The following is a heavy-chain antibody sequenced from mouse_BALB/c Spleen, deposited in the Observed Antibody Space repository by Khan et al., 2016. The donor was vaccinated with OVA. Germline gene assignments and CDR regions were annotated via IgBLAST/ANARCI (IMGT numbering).Heavy chain of an antibody. V-gene: IGHV1S135*01. CDR2: IDPFSGGT. J-gene: IGHJ3*01. CDR1: GYSFTSYY. Sequence: VQLQQSGPELMKPGASVKISCKASGYSFTSYYIHWMMQSHGKSLEWIGYIDPFSGGTTYNQKFKGQATLTVDKSSSTAYILLSNLTSEDSAVYDCARRGFVAWFTYWGQGTMVTVSA. CDR3: ARRGFVAWFTY.